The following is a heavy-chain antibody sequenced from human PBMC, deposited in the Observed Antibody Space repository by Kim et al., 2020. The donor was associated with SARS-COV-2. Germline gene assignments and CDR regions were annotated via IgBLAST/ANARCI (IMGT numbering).Heavy chain of an antibody. V-gene: IGHV3-9*01. J-gene: IGHJ3*01. Sequence: VKGRFTISRDNAKNSLYLQMDSLRPEDTALYYCARDIHYYGSGSYNHAFDVWGQGTVVTVSS. D-gene: IGHD3-10*01. CDR3: ARDIHYYGSGSYNHAFDV.